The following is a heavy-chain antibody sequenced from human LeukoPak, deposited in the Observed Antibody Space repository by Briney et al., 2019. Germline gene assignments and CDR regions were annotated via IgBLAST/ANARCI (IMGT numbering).Heavy chain of an antibody. V-gene: IGHV4-34*01. CDR3: ARGARPNYYGSGSYRPFDY. J-gene: IGHJ4*02. CDR2: INHSGST. CDR1: GGSFSGYY. D-gene: IGHD3-10*01. Sequence: PSETLSLTCAVYGGSFSGYYWSWIRQPPGKGLEWIGEINHSGSTNYNPSLKSRVTISVDPSKNPFSLKLSSVTAADTAVYYCARGARPNYYGSGSYRPFDYWGQGTLVTVSS.